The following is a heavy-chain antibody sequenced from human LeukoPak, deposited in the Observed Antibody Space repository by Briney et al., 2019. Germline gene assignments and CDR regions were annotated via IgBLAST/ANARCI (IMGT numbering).Heavy chain of an antibody. CDR2: INQDGTEK. J-gene: IGHJ4*02. CDR1: GITFSTYW. D-gene: IGHD3-10*01. CDR3: ARGGGGSESYYFDY. Sequence: GGSLRLSCAASGITFSTYWMNWVRQAPGKGLEWVANINQDGTEKYYVDSVKGRFTISRDTLYLQMNNLRIEDTAVYYCARGGGGSESYYFDYWGQGTLVTVSS. V-gene: IGHV3-7*01.